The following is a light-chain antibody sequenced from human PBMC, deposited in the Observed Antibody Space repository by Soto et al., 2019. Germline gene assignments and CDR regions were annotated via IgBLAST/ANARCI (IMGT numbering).Light chain of an antibody. V-gene: IGKV3-20*01. CDR3: QQYASSPLLT. CDR2: GTS. J-gene: IGKJ4*01. Sequence: EIVLTQSPGTLSLSPGETATLSCRASQTIGRNYLAWYQQKPGQAPRLLIFGTSKRATGIPARFSGSGSGTDFTLSISRLEPEDFAVYYCQQYASSPLLTFGGGTKVDIK. CDR1: QTIGRNY.